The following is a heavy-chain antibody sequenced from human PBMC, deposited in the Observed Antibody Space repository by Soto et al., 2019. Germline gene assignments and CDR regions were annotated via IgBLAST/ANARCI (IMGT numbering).Heavy chain of an antibody. V-gene: IGHV3-74*01. CDR1: GLTFSGRW. Sequence: GGSLRLSCAASGLTFSGRWLHWVRQAPGKGLVWVSRINEDGSVTNYADSVEGRFIISRDDAKNTLFLQMKSLRVEDTAVYYCVRDIPHNWFDPWGQGILVTV. CDR3: VRDIPHNWFDP. J-gene: IGHJ5*02. CDR2: INEDGSVT.